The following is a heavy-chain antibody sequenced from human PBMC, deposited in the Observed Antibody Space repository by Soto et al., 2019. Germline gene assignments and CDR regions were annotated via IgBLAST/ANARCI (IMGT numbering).Heavy chain of an antibody. CDR1: GFTFSSYW. CDR2: INNDGDSA. CDR3: ASGGCTGGTCYLSIVD. D-gene: IGHD2-15*01. Sequence: EVQLVESGGGLIQPGGSLRLSCAASGFTFSSYWMHWVRQAPGKGLVWVSRINNDGDSANYADSVKGRFTVSRDNAKNTLYLQVNSLRVEDTAVYYCASGGCTGGTCYLSIVDWGQGTLVTVSS. V-gene: IGHV3-74*01. J-gene: IGHJ4*02.